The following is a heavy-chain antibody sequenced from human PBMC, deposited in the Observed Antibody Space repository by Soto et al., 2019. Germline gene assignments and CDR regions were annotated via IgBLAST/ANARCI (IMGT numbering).Heavy chain of an antibody. V-gene: IGHV1-8*01. CDR1: GYAFTIYD. J-gene: IGHJ6*03. D-gene: IGHD3-3*01. CDR3: ARENDFWSGYYVHYYYMDV. Sequence: ASVKVSCKASGYAFTIYDINWVRQATRQGLEWMGWMNPNSGNTGYAQKFQGRVTMTRNTSISTAYMELSSLRSEDTAVYYCARENDFWSGYYVHYYYMDVWGKGTTVTVSS. CDR2: MNPNSGNT.